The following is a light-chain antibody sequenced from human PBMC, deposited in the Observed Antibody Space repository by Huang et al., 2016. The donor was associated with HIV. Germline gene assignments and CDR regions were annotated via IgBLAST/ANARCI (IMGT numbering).Light chain of an antibody. CDR2: DAS. Sequence: EIVLTQSPATLSLSPGESATLSCRASQSVSTYLAWYQQKPGQAPRLLIYDASNRATGIPARFSGSGSGTDFTLTISSLEPEDFAIYYCQQRSSWYTFGQGTKLEIK. CDR1: QSVSTY. CDR3: QQRSSWYT. J-gene: IGKJ2*01. V-gene: IGKV3-11*01.